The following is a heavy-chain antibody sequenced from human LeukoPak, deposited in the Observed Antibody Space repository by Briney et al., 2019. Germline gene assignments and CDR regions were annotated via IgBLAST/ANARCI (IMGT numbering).Heavy chain of an antibody. Sequence: PGGSLRLSCAASGFTFSSYWMHWVRQAPGKGLVWVSRVNTDGSSTSFADSVKGRFTISRDNSKNTLYLQMNSLRAEDTAVYYCAKDVYYYDSSGSFDPWGQGTLVTVSS. J-gene: IGHJ5*02. CDR1: GFTFSSYW. V-gene: IGHV3-74*01. CDR2: VNTDGSST. CDR3: AKDVYYYDSSGSFDP. D-gene: IGHD3-22*01.